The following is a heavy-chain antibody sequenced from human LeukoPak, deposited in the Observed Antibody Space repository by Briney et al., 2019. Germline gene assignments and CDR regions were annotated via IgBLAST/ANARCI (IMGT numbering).Heavy chain of an antibody. V-gene: IGHV1-2*02. CDR3: GSYPRYVSTPPFDY. D-gene: IGHD2-15*01. Sequence: ASVKVSCKASGYTFTAYYMHWVRQAPGQGPEWMGWINPNTGDTKYAQKFQGRVTMTRDTTISTAYLELSILTSDDTAVYYCGSYPRYVSTPPFDYWGQGTLVTVSS. CDR1: GYTFTAYY. J-gene: IGHJ4*02. CDR2: INPNTGDT.